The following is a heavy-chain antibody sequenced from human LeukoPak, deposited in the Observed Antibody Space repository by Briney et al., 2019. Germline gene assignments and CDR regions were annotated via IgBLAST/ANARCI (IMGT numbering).Heavy chain of an antibody. CDR3: ARDGDVVVVAASHFDY. CDR2: ISSSGSTI. CDR1: GFTFSDYY. D-gene: IGHD2-15*01. J-gene: IGHJ4*02. V-gene: IGHV3-11*01. Sequence: GGSLRLSCAASGFTFSDYYMSWIRQAPGKGLEWVSYISSSGSTIYYADSVKGRFTISRDNAKNSLYLQINSLRAEDTAVYYCARDGDVVVVAASHFDYWGQGTLVTVSS.